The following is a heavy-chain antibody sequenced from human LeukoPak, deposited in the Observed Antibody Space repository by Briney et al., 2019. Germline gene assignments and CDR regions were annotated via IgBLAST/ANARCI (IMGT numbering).Heavy chain of an antibody. J-gene: IGHJ4*02. D-gene: IGHD3-10*02. Sequence: PSETLSLSCATSGYSVSSFSGTWNWIRPSPSTGLESLGRTCCRSKWYNDYAVSVKGRITINPDTSKNQFSLQLNSVTPEDTAVYYCASEGVRHHPVGFDYWGQGTLVTVSS. V-gene: IGHV6-1*01. CDR3: ASEGVRHHPVGFDY. CDR2: TCCRSKWYN. CDR1: GYSVSSFSGT.